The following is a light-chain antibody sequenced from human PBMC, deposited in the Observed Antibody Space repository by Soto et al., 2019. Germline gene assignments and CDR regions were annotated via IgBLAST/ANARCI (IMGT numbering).Light chain of an antibody. CDR1: QSVSSSY. Sequence: EIVLTQSPGTLSLSPGERATLSCRASQSVSSSYLAWYQQKPGKAPRLLIYGASSRATGIPDRFSGSGYGTDFTLTISRLESEAFAVYYCQQYGSSPPWTCGQGTKVEIK. CDR3: QQYGSSPPWT. J-gene: IGKJ1*01. CDR2: GAS. V-gene: IGKV3-20*01.